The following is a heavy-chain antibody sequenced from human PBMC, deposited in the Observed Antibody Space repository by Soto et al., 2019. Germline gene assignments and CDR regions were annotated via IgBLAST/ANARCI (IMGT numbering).Heavy chain of an antibody. V-gene: IGHV3-7*03. J-gene: IGHJ4*02. CDR1: VFNFSTDW. CDR3: ARDRWSSTSCFFYD. CDR2: IKQDGSDT. Sequence: LSCAASVFNFSTDWMGWVRHAPGKGLEWVANIKQDGSDTYYVDSVKGRFIISRDNTKNSRFLQMTSLRAEDTALYYCARDRWSSTSCFFYDWGQGTPVNVPS. D-gene: IGHD2-2*01.